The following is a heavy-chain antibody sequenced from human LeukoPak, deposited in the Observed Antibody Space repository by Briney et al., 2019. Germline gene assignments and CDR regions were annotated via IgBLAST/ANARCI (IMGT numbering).Heavy chain of an antibody. V-gene: IGHV3-53*01. CDR2: IYSGGST. Sequence: GGSLRLSCAASGFTVSSNYMSWVRRAPGKGLEWVSVIYSGGSTDYADSVKGRFAISRDNSKNTLYLQMNSLRAEDTAVYYCAKTGYGDRYYFDYWGQGTMVTVSS. D-gene: IGHD4-17*01. J-gene: IGHJ4*02. CDR1: GFTVSSNY. CDR3: AKTGYGDRYYFDY.